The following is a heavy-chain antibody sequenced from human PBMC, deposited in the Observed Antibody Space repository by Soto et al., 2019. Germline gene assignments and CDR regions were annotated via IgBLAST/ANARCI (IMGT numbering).Heavy chain of an antibody. CDR2: IYHSGSS. D-gene: IGHD2-2*01. V-gene: IGHV4-38-2*01. CDR1: GYSISSGYY. CDR3: ARARDIVVVPAANPSRFDP. Sequence: SETLSLTCAVSGYSISSGYYWGWIRQPPGKGLEWIGNIYHSGSSYYNPSLKSRVTISVDTSKNQFSLKLSSVTAADTAVYYCARARDIVVVPAANPSRFDPWGQGTLVTVSS. J-gene: IGHJ5*02.